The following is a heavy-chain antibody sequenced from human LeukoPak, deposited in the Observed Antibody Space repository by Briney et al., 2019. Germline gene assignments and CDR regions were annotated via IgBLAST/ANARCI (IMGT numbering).Heavy chain of an antibody. D-gene: IGHD2-15*01. CDR1: GFTFSSYG. Sequence: GGSLRLSCAASGFTFSSYGMHWVRQAPGKGLEWVAFIRYDGSNKYYADSVKGRFTISRDNSKNTLYLQMNSLRAEDTAVYYCAKDQIGYCSGGSCWKDAFDIWGQGTMVTVSS. CDR3: AKDQIGYCSGGSCWKDAFDI. J-gene: IGHJ3*02. V-gene: IGHV3-30*02. CDR2: IRYDGSNK.